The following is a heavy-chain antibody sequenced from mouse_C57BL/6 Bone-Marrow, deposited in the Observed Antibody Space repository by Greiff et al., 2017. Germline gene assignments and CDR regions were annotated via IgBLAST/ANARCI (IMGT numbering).Heavy chain of an antibody. J-gene: IGHJ4*01. Sequence: QVQLQQSGPELVKPGASVKISCKASGYAFSSYWMNWVKQRPGKGLEWIGRIYPGDGDTNSNGKFKGKATLNADKSSSTAYMQLSSLTSEDSAVYFGSRVGAYYSNYGARDYWGQGTSVTVSS. CDR1: GYAFSSYW. CDR2: IYPGDGDT. CDR3: SRVGAYYSNYGARDY. V-gene: IGHV1-82*01. D-gene: IGHD2-5*01.